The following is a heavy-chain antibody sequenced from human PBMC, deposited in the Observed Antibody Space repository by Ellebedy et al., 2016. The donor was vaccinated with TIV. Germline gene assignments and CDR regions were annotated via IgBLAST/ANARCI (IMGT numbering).Heavy chain of an antibody. V-gene: IGHV1-24*01. D-gene: IGHD3-10*01. CDR3: ATDRGLTGMVRGVDYYYYGMDV. Sequence: AASVKVSCKVSGYTLTELSMHWVRQAPGKGLEWMGGFDPEDGETIYAQKFQGRVTMTEDTSTDTAYMELSSLRSEDTAVYYCATDRGLTGMVRGVDYYYYGMDVWGQGTTVTVSS. CDR2: FDPEDGET. CDR1: GYTLTELS. J-gene: IGHJ6*02.